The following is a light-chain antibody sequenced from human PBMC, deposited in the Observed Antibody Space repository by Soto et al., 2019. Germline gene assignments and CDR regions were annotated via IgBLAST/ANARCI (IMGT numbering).Light chain of an antibody. CDR3: GTWDNSLSAGV. CDR1: SSNIGNNS. V-gene: IGLV1-51*01. Sequence: QSVLTQPPSVSAAPGQKVTISCSGSSSNIGNNSVSWYQQLPGTAPKLLIYDNNKRPSGITDRFSGSKSGTSATLGITGLQTGDEADYHCGTWDNSLSAGVFGGGTKVTVL. J-gene: IGLJ2*01. CDR2: DNN.